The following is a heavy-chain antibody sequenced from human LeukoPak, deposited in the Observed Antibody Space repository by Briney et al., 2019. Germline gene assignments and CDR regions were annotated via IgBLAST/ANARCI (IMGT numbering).Heavy chain of an antibody. CDR2: INPNSGGT. V-gene: IGHV1-2*02. Sequence: ASVKVSCKASGYTFTSYGISWVRQAPGQGLEWMGWINPNSGGTNYAQKFQGRVTMTRDTSISTAYMELSRLRSDDTAVYYCAVAGYSSSWSMVDYWGQGTLVTVSS. D-gene: IGHD6-13*01. CDR1: GYTFTSYG. J-gene: IGHJ4*02. CDR3: AVAGYSSSWSMVDY.